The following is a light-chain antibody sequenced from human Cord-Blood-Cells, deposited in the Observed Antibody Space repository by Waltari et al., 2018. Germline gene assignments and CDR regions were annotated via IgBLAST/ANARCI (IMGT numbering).Light chain of an antibody. Sequence: DIQMTQSPSSLSASVGDRVTITCQASQDISNYLNWYQQKPGKAPKLLIYDASNLETGVPSRFSGSGSGTDFTFTISSLQPEDIATYYCQQYDNLPRFSPGTKVDIK. CDR1: QDISNY. J-gene: IGKJ3*01. CDR3: QQYDNLPR. CDR2: DAS. V-gene: IGKV1-33*01.